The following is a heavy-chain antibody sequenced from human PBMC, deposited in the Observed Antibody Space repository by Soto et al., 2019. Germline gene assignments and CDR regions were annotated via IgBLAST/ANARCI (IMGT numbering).Heavy chain of an antibody. CDR1: GAPLSRGSSY. D-gene: IGHD3-9*01. V-gene: IGHV4-61*01. Sequence: SETLSLTCTVSGAPLSRGSSYWSWIRQPPGKGLDRLGYIYYSGTTKYNPSLTSRVTLSVDMSKNQFSLKLNSVTAADSAVYFCASAASPYFDLLSAFDPWGQGVLVTVSS. CDR3: ASAASPYFDLLSAFDP. J-gene: IGHJ5*02. CDR2: IYYSGTT.